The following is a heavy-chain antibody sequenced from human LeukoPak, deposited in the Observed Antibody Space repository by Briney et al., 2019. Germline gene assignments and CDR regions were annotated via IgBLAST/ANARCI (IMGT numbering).Heavy chain of an antibody. CDR1: GFTLSSYA. J-gene: IGHJ5*02. CDR3: AKPSYYDFWSASLGWFDP. V-gene: IGHV3-23*01. CDR2: ISGSGGST. Sequence: GGSLRLSCAASGFTLSSYAMTWVRQAPGKGLEWVSAISGSGGSTYYADSVKGRFTISRDNSKNTLYLQMNSLRAEDTAVYYCAKPSYYDFWSASLGWFDPWGQGTLVTVSS. D-gene: IGHD3-3*01.